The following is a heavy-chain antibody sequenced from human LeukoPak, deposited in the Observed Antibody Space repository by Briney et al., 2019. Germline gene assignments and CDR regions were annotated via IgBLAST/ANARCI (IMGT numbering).Heavy chain of an antibody. V-gene: IGHV3-33*06. Sequence: PGRSLRLSCAASGFIFKNYGMHWVRQAPGKGLGWVAVIWYDGSYEDYGDSVKGRFSISRDNSKNTVYLQMNSLRAEDTAVYYCAKDYIRIGSSGLRTGAFDIWGQGTRVTVSS. CDR3: AKDYIRIGSSGLRTGAFDI. CDR1: GFIFKNYG. D-gene: IGHD3/OR15-3a*01. J-gene: IGHJ3*02. CDR2: IWYDGSYE.